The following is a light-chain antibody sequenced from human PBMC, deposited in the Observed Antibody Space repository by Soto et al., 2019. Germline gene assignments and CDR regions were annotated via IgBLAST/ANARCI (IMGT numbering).Light chain of an antibody. V-gene: IGKV3-20*01. CDR1: QSVSSSY. CDR2: GAS. J-gene: IGKJ1*01. Sequence: EIVLTQSPGTLSLSPGERATLSCRASQSVSSSYLAWYQQKPGQAPRLLIYGASSRATGIPDRFSGSGSGTDFTLTISRLEPEDFAVYYSQQYGSLPWTFGQGTKVEIK. CDR3: QQYGSLPWT.